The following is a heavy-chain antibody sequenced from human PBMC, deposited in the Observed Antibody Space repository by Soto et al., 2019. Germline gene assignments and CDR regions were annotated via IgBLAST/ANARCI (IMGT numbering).Heavy chain of an antibody. CDR3: ARDPAGIVATTEHYYYYYYMDV. V-gene: IGHV3-21*01. Sequence: GGSLRLSCAASGFTFSSYSMNWVRQAPGKGLEWVSSISSSSSYIYYADSVKGRFTISRDNAKNSLYLQMNSLRAEDTAVYYCARDPAGIVATTEHYYYYYYMDVWGKGTTVTVSS. CDR1: GFTFSSYS. CDR2: ISSSSSYI. D-gene: IGHD5-12*01. J-gene: IGHJ6*03.